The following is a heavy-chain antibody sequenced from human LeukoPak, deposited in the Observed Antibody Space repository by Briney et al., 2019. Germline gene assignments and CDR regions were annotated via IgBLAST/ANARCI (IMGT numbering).Heavy chain of an antibody. CDR2: IYSGGST. J-gene: IGHJ4*02. V-gene: IGHV3-53*01. Sequence: GGSLRLSCAASGFTVSSNYMSWVRQAPGKGLEWVSVIYSGGSTYYADSVKGRFTISRDNSKNTLYLQMNSLRAEDTAVYYCARHYYYDSSGPALDYWGQETLVTVSS. CDR3: ARHYYYDSSGPALDY. D-gene: IGHD3-22*01. CDR1: GFTVSSNY.